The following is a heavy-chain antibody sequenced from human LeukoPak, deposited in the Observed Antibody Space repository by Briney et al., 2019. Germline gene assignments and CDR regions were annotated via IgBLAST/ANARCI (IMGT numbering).Heavy chain of an antibody. CDR1: GGSISSHY. V-gene: IGHV4-59*11. D-gene: IGHD1-26*01. CDR3: ARDIKEVGATLYFDY. J-gene: IGHJ4*02. Sequence: SGTLSLTCTVSGGSISSHYWSWIRQTPGKGLEYIGQINYSGSTYYNPSLKTRVTLSIDTSKNQFSLKLNSVTAADTAVYYCARDIKEVGATLYFDYWGQGTLVTVSS. CDR2: INYSGST.